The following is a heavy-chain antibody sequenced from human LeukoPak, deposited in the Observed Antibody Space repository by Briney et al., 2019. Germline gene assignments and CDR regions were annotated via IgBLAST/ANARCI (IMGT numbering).Heavy chain of an antibody. J-gene: IGHJ6*02. Sequence: GGSLRLSCAASGFTFSSYAMHWVRQAPGKGLEWVAVISYDGSNKYYADSVKGRFTISRDNSKNTLYLQMNSLRAEDTAVYYCARLNSGSGRYYYYGMDVWGQGTTVTVSS. CDR3: ARLNSGSGRYYYYGMDV. CDR2: ISYDGSNK. V-gene: IGHV3-30-3*01. D-gene: IGHD6-19*01. CDR1: GFTFSSYA.